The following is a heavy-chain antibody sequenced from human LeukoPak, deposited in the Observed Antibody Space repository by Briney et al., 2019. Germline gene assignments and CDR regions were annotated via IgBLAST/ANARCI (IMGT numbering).Heavy chain of an antibody. CDR1: GGTFSSYA. V-gene: IGHV1-69*13. CDR3: ARGTRTEIAAPFDY. J-gene: IGHJ4*02. D-gene: IGHD6-13*01. Sequence: ASVKVPCKASGGTFSSYAISWVRQAPGQGLEWMGGIIPIFGTANYAQKFQGRVTITADESTSTAYMELSSLRSEDTAVYYCARGTRTEIAAPFDYWGQGTLVTVSS. CDR2: IIPIFGTA.